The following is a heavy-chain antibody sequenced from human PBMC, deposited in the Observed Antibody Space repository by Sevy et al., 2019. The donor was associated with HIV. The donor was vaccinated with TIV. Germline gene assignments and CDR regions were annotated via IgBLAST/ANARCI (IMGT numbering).Heavy chain of an antibody. CDR2: ISGFGNT. Sequence: GGSLRLSCAASGFTFNTHVMNWVRQAPGKGLEWVSSISGFGNTYYADSVRGRFTISRDNAKNTLYLQMNSLRADDTAVYYCAKVLNPALESMMEVTVRSLKGFDVWGQGTMVNVSS. V-gene: IGHV3-23*01. J-gene: IGHJ3*01. CDR1: GFTFNTHV. CDR3: AKVLNPALESMMEVTVRSLKGFDV. D-gene: IGHD3-22*01.